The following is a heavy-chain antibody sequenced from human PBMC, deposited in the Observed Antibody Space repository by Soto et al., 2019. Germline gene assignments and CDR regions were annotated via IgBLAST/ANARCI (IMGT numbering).Heavy chain of an antibody. CDR1: GYTFSGFY. CDR2: INPNSGGT. J-gene: IGHJ4*02. V-gene: IGHV1-2*02. D-gene: IGHD6-19*01. Sequence: ASVKVSCKASGYTFSGFYMRWVRQAPGQGLEWMGWINPNSGGTKSAEKFQGRVTMTRDTSISTAYMELSRLTSDDTAVYYCASAAVTGTAGLDFWGQGTQVTVSS. CDR3: ASAAVTGTAGLDF.